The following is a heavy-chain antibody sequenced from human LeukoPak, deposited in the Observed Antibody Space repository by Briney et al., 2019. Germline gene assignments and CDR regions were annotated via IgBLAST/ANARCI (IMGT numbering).Heavy chain of an antibody. Sequence: ASVKVSCKASGYTFTKSYIHWVRQAPGQGLEWMGWINPNSGGTNYAQKFQGRVTMTRDTSISTAYMELSRLRSDDTAVYYCARDRHIAAHPSLWYYYYYMDVWGKGTTVTVSS. V-gene: IGHV1-2*02. CDR1: GYTFTKSY. J-gene: IGHJ6*03. CDR2: INPNSGGT. CDR3: ARDRHIAAHPSLWYYYYYMDV. D-gene: IGHD6-6*01.